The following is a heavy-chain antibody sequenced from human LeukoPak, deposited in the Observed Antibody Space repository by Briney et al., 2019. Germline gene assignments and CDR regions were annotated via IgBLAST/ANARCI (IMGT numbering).Heavy chain of an antibody. CDR3: ASHSSSWYKPYYYYGMDV. V-gene: IGHV4-59*01. CDR1: GGSISSYY. Sequence: SETLSLTCTVSGGSISSYYWSWIRQPPGKGLERIGYIYYSGSTNYNPSLKSRVTISVDTSKNQFSLKLSSVTAADTAVYYCASHSSSWYKPYYYYGMDVWGQGTTVTVSS. J-gene: IGHJ6*02. D-gene: IGHD6-13*01. CDR2: IYYSGST.